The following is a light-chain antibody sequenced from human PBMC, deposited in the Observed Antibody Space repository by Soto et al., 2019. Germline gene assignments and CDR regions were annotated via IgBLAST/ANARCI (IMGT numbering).Light chain of an antibody. CDR1: SSDVGGYDH. J-gene: IGLJ1*01. V-gene: IGLV2-11*01. CDR2: NVN. CDR3: CSYAGASVYV. Sequence: QSARTQPRSVSGSPGQSVTISCTGTSSDVGGYDHVSWYQQYPDRAPKLLIYNVNNRPSGVPDRFSGSKSGNTASLTISGLQIDDEADYYCCSYAGASVYVFGIGTKVTVL.